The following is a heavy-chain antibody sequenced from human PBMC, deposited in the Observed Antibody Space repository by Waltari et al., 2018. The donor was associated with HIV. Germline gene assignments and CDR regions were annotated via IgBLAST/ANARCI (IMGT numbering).Heavy chain of an antibody. Sequence: QVQLQESGPGLVKPSETLSLTCSVSGGSISDSFWSWIRLPPGKGLEWVGHVSSTGNAKYNPSLQSRGAISVDTSKSQFSLRLTSVTAADTAVYFCARVKAYYYDNSGFYFFDYWGQGTLVTVSS. CDR1: GGSISDSF. J-gene: IGHJ4*02. CDR3: ARVKAYYYDNSGFYFFDY. D-gene: IGHD3-22*01. CDR2: VSSTGNA. V-gene: IGHV4-59*01.